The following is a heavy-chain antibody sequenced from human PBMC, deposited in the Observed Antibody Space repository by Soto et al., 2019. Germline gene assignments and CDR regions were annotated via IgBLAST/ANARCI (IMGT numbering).Heavy chain of an antibody. CDR1: GYTFTGYY. V-gene: IGHV1-2*02. CDR2: IDPSSGST. D-gene: IGHD3-3*01. Sequence: ASVKVSCKASGYTFTGYYMHWVRQARGQGLEWMGWIDPSSGSTNYAQKFQGRVTITRDKSISTAYMELSRLRSDDTAVYYCARGFYDFWSDYWPDWFDPWGQGTLVTVSS. J-gene: IGHJ5*02. CDR3: ARGFYDFWSDYWPDWFDP.